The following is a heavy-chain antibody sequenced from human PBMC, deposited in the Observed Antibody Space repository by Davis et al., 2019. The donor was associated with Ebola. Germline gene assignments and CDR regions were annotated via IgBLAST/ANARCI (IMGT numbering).Heavy chain of an antibody. CDR2: IIPIFGTA. D-gene: IGHD2-2*01. V-gene: IGHV1-69*13. Sequence: SVKVSCKASGYTFTSYGISWVRQAPGQGLEWMGGIIPIFGTANYAQKFQGRVTITADESTSTAYMELSSLRSEDTAVYYCAKDPGYCSSTSCYGDAFDIWGQGKMVTVSS. J-gene: IGHJ3*02. CDR1: GYTFTSYG. CDR3: AKDPGYCSSTSCYGDAFDI.